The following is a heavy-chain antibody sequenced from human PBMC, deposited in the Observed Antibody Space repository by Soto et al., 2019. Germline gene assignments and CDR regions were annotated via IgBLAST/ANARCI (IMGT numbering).Heavy chain of an antibody. Sequence: SETLSLTCTVSGASISGFYWSWIRKSAGKGLEWIGRIYATGTTDYNPSHKSRVMMSVDTSKKQFSLKLRSVTAADTAVYYCVRDGTKTLRDWFDPWGQGISVTVSS. CDR3: VRDGTKTLRDWFDP. D-gene: IGHD1-1*01. CDR2: IYATGTT. V-gene: IGHV4-4*07. CDR1: GASISGFY. J-gene: IGHJ5*02.